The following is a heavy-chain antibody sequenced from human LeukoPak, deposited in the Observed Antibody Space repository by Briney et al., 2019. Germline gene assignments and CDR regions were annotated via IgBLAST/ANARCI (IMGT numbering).Heavy chain of an antibody. CDR1: GFTFSSYN. J-gene: IGHJ3*02. D-gene: IGHD4-23*01. Sequence: GGSLRLSCAASGFTFSSYNMNWVRQAPGKGLELVSSISSSSSYIFYADSVKGRFTISRDNAENSLYLQMNSLRAEDTAVYYCARGVGGNGNDAFDIWGQGTMVTVSS. CDR2: ISSSSSYI. CDR3: ARGVGGNGNDAFDI. V-gene: IGHV3-21*01.